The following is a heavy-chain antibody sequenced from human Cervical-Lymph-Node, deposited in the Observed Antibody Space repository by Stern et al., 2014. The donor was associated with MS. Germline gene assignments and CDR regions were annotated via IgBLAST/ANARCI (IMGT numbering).Heavy chain of an antibody. CDR1: GYSFTSYW. CDR3: ARGYLYYYDSSGYYPFDY. CDR2: IYPGDSDT. J-gene: IGHJ4*02. D-gene: IGHD3-22*01. Sequence: VQLVQSGAEVKKPGESLKISCKGSGYSFTSYWIGWVRQMPGKGLEWMGIIYPGDSDTRYSPSFQGQVTISADKSISTAYLQWSSLKASDTAMYYCARGYLYYYDSSGYYPFDYWGQGTLVTVSS. V-gene: IGHV5-51*01.